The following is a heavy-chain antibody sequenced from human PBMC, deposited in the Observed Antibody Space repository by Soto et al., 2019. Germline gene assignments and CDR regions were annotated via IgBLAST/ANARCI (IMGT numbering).Heavy chain of an antibody. CDR1: GFTFSTYS. Sequence: GGSRRLSCAASGFTFSTYSMNWVRPAPGKGLEWVAVISYDGSNKYYADSVKGRFTISRDNSKNTLYLQMNSLRAEDTAVYYCAKDFGYLKREHQNWFDPWGQGTLVTVSS. V-gene: IGHV3-30*18. CDR2: ISYDGSNK. D-gene: IGHD5-12*01. CDR3: AKDFGYLKREHQNWFDP. J-gene: IGHJ5*02.